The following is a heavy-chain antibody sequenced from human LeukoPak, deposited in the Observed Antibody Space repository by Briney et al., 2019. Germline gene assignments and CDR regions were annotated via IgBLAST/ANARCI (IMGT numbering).Heavy chain of an antibody. D-gene: IGHD2-15*01. V-gene: IGHV3-23*01. CDR1: GFTFSSYA. CDR2: ISGSGGST. J-gene: IGHJ4*02. CDR3: AKGPHVCSGGSCPRCENWFDY. Sequence: GGSLRLSCAASGFTFSSYAMSWVRQAPGKGLEWVSAISGSGGSTYYADSVKGRFTISRDNSKNTLYLQMNSLRAEDTAVYYCAKGPHVCSGGSCPRCENWFDYWGQGTLVTVSS.